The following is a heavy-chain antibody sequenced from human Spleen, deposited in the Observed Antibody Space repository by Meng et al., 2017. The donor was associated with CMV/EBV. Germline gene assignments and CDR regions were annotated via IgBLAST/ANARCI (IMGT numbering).Heavy chain of an antibody. CDR1: GCSLSSSGGG. Sequence: SGCSLSSSGGGVAWIRQPPGKALEWLALIYWDDDKRYSPSLKTRLTITKDTSKNQVVLTMTDMDPVDTATYFCALKVEYSSSSVYFDYWGQGTLVTVSS. CDR2: IYWDDDK. V-gene: IGHV2-5*02. CDR3: ALKVEYSSSSVYFDY. J-gene: IGHJ4*02. D-gene: IGHD6-6*01.